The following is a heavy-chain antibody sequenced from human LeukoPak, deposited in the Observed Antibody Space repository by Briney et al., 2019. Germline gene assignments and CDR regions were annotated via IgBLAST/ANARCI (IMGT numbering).Heavy chain of an antibody. Sequence: GGSLRLSCAASGFTFSSYGMHWVRQAPGKGLEWVAVISYDGSNKYHADSVKGRFTISRDNSKNTLYLQMNSLRAEDTAVYYCAKSILTGYYPTNYWGQGTLVTVSS. CDR2: ISYDGSNK. CDR3: AKSILTGYYPTNY. J-gene: IGHJ4*02. CDR1: GFTFSSYG. V-gene: IGHV3-30*18. D-gene: IGHD3-9*01.